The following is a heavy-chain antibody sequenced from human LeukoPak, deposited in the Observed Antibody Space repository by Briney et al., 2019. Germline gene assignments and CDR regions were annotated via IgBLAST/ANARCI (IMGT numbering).Heavy chain of an antibody. CDR3: ASTGSG. Sequence: GGSLRLSCAASGFTFSNYGMHWVRQAPGKGLEWLTVISHDGINKYYADSVEGRFTISRDNAKNTLYLQMNSLRAEDTAVYYCASTGSGWGQGTLVTVSS. J-gene: IGHJ4*02. D-gene: IGHD3-10*01. V-gene: IGHV3-30*03. CDR1: GFTFSNYG. CDR2: ISHDGINK.